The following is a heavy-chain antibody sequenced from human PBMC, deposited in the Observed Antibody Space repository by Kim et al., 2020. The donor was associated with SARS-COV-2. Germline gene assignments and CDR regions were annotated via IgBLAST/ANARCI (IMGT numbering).Heavy chain of an antibody. CDR3: ARDRDIVATITQFDY. CDR2: INPNSGGT. V-gene: IGHV1-2*02. CDR1: GYTFTGYY. J-gene: IGHJ4*02. Sequence: ASVKVSCKASGYTFTGYYMHWVRQAPGQGLEWMGWINPNSGGTNYAQKFQGRVTMTRDTSISTAYMELSRLRSDDTAVYYCARDRDIVATITQFDYWGQGTLVTVSS. D-gene: IGHD5-12*01.